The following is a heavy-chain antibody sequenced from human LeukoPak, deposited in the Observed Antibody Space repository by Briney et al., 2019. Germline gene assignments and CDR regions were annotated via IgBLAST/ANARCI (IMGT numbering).Heavy chain of an antibody. CDR2: IYHSGGN. Sequence: SETLSLTCSVSGGSISSHYWSWIRQPPGKALEWIGYIYHSGGNRYNPSLKSRVTISLDTSKNQLSLQLSSVTAADTAVCYCAKVGSYDSSGYYFSDWGQGTLDTVSS. D-gene: IGHD3-22*01. CDR3: AKVGSYDSSGYYFSD. J-gene: IGHJ4*02. V-gene: IGHV4-59*11. CDR1: GGSISSHY.